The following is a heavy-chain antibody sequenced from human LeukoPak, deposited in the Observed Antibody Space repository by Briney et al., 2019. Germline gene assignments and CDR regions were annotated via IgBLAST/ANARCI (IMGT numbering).Heavy chain of an antibody. CDR1: GFTFSSYS. V-gene: IGHV3-21*01. CDR2: ISSSSSYI. D-gene: IGHD6-13*01. Sequence: PWGALRLSCAASGFTFSSYSMNWVRQAPGKGLEWVSSISSSSSYIYYADSVKGRFTISRDNAKNSLYLQMNSLRAEDTAVYYCARGKSSSWYEGDYWGQGTLVTVSS. J-gene: IGHJ4*02. CDR3: ARGKSSSWYEGDY.